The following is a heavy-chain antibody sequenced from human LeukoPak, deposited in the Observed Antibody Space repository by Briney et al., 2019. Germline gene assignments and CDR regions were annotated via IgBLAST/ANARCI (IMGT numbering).Heavy chain of an antibody. CDR2: VTPNNGNT. V-gene: IGHV1-18*01. CDR3: ARNTAADDY. CDR1: GYTFTSYD. Sequence: ASVKVSCKASGYTFTSYDINWVRQATGQGLEWMGWVTPNNGNTHYAPKFEGRVTMTTDTSTSTAYMELRSLRSDDTAVYYCARNTAADDYWGQGTLVTVSS. J-gene: IGHJ4*02. D-gene: IGHD6-13*01.